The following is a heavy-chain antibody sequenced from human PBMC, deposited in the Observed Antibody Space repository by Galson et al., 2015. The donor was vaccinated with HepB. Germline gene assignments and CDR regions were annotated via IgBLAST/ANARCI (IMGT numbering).Heavy chain of an antibody. D-gene: IGHD1-26*01. CDR1: GFTFSSYW. CDR3: ARRDKSGSYLVY. V-gene: IGHV3-74*01. Sequence: SLRLSCAASGFTFSSYWMHWVRQAPGKGLVWVSRINSDGSSTSYADSVKGRFTISRDNAKNTLYLQMNSLRAEDTAVYYCARRDKSGSYLVYWGQGTLVTVSS. CDR2: INSDGSST. J-gene: IGHJ4*02.